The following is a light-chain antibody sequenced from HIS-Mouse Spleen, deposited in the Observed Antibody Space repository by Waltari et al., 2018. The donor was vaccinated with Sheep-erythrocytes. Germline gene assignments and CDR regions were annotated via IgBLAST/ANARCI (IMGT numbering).Light chain of an antibody. CDR3: QQSYSTPQFT. J-gene: IGKJ3*01. Sequence: DIQMTQSPSSLSASVGDSVTITCRESQSISSYLNWYQQKPGKAPKLLIYAASSLQSGVPSRFSGSGAGTDFTLTISSLQPEEFATYYCQQSYSTPQFTFGPGTKVDIK. V-gene: IGKV1-39*01. CDR1: QSISSY. CDR2: AAS.